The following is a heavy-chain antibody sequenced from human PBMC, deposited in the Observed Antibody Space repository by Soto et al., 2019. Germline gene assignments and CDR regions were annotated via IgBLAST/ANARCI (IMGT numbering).Heavy chain of an antibody. CDR1: GFTFSSYG. D-gene: IGHD2-2*01. Sequence: QVQLVESGGGVVQPGRSLRLSCAASGFTFSSYGMHWVRQAPGKGLEWVAVISYDGSNKYYADSVKGRFTISRDNSKNTLYLQMNSLRAEDTAVYYCAKVHCSSTSCYPNYYYYGMDVWGQGTTVTVSS. V-gene: IGHV3-30*18. CDR2: ISYDGSNK. CDR3: AKVHCSSTSCYPNYYYYGMDV. J-gene: IGHJ6*02.